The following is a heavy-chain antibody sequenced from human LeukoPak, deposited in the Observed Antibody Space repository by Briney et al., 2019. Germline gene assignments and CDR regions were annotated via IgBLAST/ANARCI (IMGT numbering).Heavy chain of an antibody. V-gene: IGHV1-2*02. CDR3: ARGGFDWRNFDY. Sequence: GASGKVSCKASGSPFTGYYMHWVRQAPEQGLDWMGWINPNSGGTNYALKFQGRVTMTRDTSISTAYMELSRLRSDDAAVYYCARGGFDWRNFDYWGQGTLVTVSS. CDR2: INPNSGGT. J-gene: IGHJ4*02. D-gene: IGHD3-9*01. CDR1: GSPFTGYY.